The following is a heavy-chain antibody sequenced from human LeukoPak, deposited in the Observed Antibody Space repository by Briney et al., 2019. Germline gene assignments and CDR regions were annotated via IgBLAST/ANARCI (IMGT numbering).Heavy chain of an antibody. V-gene: IGHV4-59*08. J-gene: IGHJ4*02. D-gene: IGHD2-2*01. CDR1: GGSISSYY. CDR3: ARHSQYQLLYFDC. CDR2: IYYSGST. Sequence: SETLSLTCTVSGGSISSYYWSWIRQPPGKGLEWIGYIYYSGSTNYNPSLKSQVTISVDTSKNQFSLKLSSVTAADTAVYYCARHSQYQLLYFDCWGQGTLVTVSS.